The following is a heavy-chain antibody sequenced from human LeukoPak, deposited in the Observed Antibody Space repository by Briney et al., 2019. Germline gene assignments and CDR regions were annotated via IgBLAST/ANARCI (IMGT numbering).Heavy chain of an antibody. Sequence: GGSLTLSWAASGFTFSSYAKSWVRQAPGKGLEWVSGISDSGSNTYYAHSEKGRFNISRGNSKNMVYLQMHRMRADDTAVYHCAKEGYASSWYRFDYWAREPWSPSPQ. D-gene: IGHD6-13*01. CDR2: ISDSGSNT. CDR1: GFTFSSYA. CDR3: AKEGYASSWYRFDY. J-gene: IGHJ4*02. V-gene: IGHV3-23*01.